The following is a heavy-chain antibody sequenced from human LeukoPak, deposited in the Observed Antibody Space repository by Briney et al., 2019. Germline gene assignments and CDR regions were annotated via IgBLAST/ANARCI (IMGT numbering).Heavy chain of an antibody. J-gene: IGHJ3*02. V-gene: IGHV4-34*01. CDR3: AKRPDAFDI. Sequence: SETLSLTCAVYGGSFSGCYWSWIRQPPGKGLEWIGEINHSGSTNYNPSLKSRVTISVDTSKNQFSLKLGSVTAADTAVYYCAKRPDAFDIWGQGTMVTVSS. CDR2: INHSGST. CDR1: GGSFSGCY.